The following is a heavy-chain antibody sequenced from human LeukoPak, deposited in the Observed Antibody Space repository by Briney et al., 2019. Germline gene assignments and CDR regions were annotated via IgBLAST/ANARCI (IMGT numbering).Heavy chain of an antibody. J-gene: IGHJ4*02. CDR2: IYYSGST. CDR1: GGSISSYY. CDR3: ARHAREGSSWIEDY. Sequence: SETLSLTCTVSGGSISSYYWSWIRQPPGKGLEWIGYIYYSGSTNYNPSLKSRVTISVDTSKNQFSLKLSSVTAADTAVYYCARHAREGSSWIEDYWGQGTLVTVSS. V-gene: IGHV4-59*08. D-gene: IGHD6-13*01.